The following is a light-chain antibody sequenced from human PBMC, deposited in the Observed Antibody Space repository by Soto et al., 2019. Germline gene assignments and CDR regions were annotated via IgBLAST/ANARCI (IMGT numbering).Light chain of an antibody. CDR2: GAS. CDR1: QSVSSSY. J-gene: IGKJ3*01. Sequence: EIVLTQSPGTLSLSPGERATLSCRASQSVSSSYLAWYQQKPGQAPRLLIYGASSRATGIPDRFSGSGSGTDFTLTISRLEPEDFAVYYCQQYGGSPFGPGTKVDIK. CDR3: QQYGGSP. V-gene: IGKV3-20*01.